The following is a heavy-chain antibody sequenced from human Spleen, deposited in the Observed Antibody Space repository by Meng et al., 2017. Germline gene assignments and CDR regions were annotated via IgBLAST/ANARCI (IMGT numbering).Heavy chain of an antibody. J-gene: IGHJ1*01. CDR2: IKSKPDGETI. V-gene: IGHV3-15*05. CDR3: TNDRLNH. D-gene: IGHD1-1*01. CDR1: GFTFSNAY. Sequence: EVHLVEAVGGLVKPGGSLRLSCEGSGFTFSNAYMTWVRQVPGKRLEWVGRIKSKPDGETIDYAAPVKGRFTISRDDSKNTVYLQMNSLRAEDTAVYYCTNDRLNHWGQGTLVTVSS.